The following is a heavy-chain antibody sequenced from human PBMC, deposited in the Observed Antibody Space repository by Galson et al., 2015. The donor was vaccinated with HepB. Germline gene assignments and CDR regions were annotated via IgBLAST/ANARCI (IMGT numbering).Heavy chain of an antibody. V-gene: IGHV3-48*04. CDR1: GFTFSGYS. CDR3: ARGPRYYYDSSGPGYFDY. Sequence: SLRLSCAASGFTFSGYSMNWVRQAPGKGLEWVSYTSTRGTSVSYADAVKGRFTVSRDNAKNSLYLQMNSLRAEDTAVYYCARGPRYYYDSSGPGYFDYWGQGTLVTVSS. CDR2: TSTRGTSV. D-gene: IGHD3-22*01. J-gene: IGHJ4*02.